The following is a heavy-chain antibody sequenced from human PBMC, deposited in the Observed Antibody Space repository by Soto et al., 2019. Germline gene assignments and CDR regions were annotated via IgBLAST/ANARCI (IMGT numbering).Heavy chain of an antibody. J-gene: IGHJ4*02. CDR1: GFTFSSYG. CDR3: ARDRLYSSSSTLDY. V-gene: IGHV3-33*01. Sequence: AGGSLRLSCAASGFTFSSYGMHWVRQAPGKGLEWVAVIWYDGSNKYYADSVKGRFTISRDNSKNTLYLQMNSLRAEDTAVYYCARDRLYSSSSTLDYWGQGTLVTVSS. CDR2: IWYDGSNK. D-gene: IGHD6-6*01.